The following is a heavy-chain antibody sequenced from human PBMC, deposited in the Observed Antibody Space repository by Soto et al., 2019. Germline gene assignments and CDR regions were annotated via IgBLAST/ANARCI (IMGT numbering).Heavy chain of an antibody. J-gene: IGHJ6*02. V-gene: IGHV5-51*01. D-gene: IGHD6-19*01. CDR1: GYSFTSYW. CDR3: ARHGLYSSGWYAEGYYYCMDV. Sequence: GESLKISCKGSGYSFTSYWIGWVRQMPGKGLEWMGIIYPGDSDTRYSPSFQGQVTISADKSISTAYLQWSSLKASDTAMYYCARHGLYSSGWYAEGYYYCMDVWGQGTTVTVSS. CDR2: IYPGDSDT.